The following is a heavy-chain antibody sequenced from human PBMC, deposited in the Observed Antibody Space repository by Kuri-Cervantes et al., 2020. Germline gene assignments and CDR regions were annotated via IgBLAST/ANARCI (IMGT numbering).Heavy chain of an antibody. V-gene: IGHV3-21*03. CDR1: GFTFSTYS. CDR3: ARESEVEIVAIPSYFDY. Sequence: GESLKISCAASGFTFSTYSMNWVRQAPGKGLEWVSCISSSSSYIYYADSVKGRFTIPRDNAKNSLFLQMNSLRAEDTAVYYCARESEVEIVAIPSYFDYWGQGTLVTVSS. J-gene: IGHJ4*02. CDR2: ISSSSSYI. D-gene: IGHD5-12*01.